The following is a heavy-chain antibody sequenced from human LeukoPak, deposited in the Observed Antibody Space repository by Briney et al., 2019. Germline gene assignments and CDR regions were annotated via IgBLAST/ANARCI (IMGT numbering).Heavy chain of an antibody. CDR2: ISYDGSNK. CDR3: ARRDSSRYYYGMDV. CDR1: GFTFSSYA. D-gene: IGHD6-19*01. J-gene: IGHJ6*02. V-gene: IGHV3-30*04. Sequence: GGSLRLACQASGFTFSSYAMVWVRQAPGKGLECMAVISYDGSNKYYADSVKGRFTLSRDNSKNTLYLQMNSLRAEDTALYYCARRDSSRYYYGMDVWGQGTTVTVSS.